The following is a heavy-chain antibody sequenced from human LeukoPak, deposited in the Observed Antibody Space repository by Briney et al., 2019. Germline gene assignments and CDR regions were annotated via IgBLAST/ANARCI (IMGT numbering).Heavy chain of an antibody. Sequence: GGSLRLSCAASGFTFSSYGMSWVRQAPGKGLEWVSAISGSGGSTYYADSVKGRFTISRDNSKNTLYLQMNSLRAEDTAVYYCAKDLDALGYCSGGSCYNWGQGTLVTVSS. CDR2: ISGSGGST. D-gene: IGHD2-15*01. V-gene: IGHV3-23*01. CDR3: AKDLDALGYCSGGSCYN. J-gene: IGHJ4*02. CDR1: GFTFSSYG.